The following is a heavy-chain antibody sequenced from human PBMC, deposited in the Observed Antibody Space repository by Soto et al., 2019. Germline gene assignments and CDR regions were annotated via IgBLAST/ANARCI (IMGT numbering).Heavy chain of an antibody. CDR2: ISYDGSNK. CDR1: GFTFSSYG. Sequence: QVQLVESGGGVVQPGRSLRLSCAASGFTFSSYGMHWVRQAPGKGLEWVAVISYDGSNKYYADSVKGRFTISRDNSKNTLYLQMNSLRAEDTAVYYCAKASLGGFGLDYWGQGTLVTVSS. CDR3: AKASLGGFGLDY. V-gene: IGHV3-30*18. J-gene: IGHJ4*02. D-gene: IGHD3-16*01.